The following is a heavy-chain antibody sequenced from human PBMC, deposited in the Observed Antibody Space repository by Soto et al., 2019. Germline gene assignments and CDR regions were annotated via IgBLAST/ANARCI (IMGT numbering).Heavy chain of an antibody. J-gene: IGHJ3*02. V-gene: IGHV1-69*06. CDR1: GGIFSTYA. CDR3: ARVQYSGTYLQAFDI. CDR2: IIPLFGTG. D-gene: IGHD1-26*01. Sequence: QVQLVQSGAEVKKPGSSVKVSCRASGGIFSTYAINWVRQAPGQGLEWMGGIIPLFGTGNYAQKLQGRVTISADKSSHIAYLDLSSLRSEDTAVYYCARVQYSGTYLQAFDIWGQGTRVNVSS.